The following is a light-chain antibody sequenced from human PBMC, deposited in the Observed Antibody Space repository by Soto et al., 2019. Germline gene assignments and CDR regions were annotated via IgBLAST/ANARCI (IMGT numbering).Light chain of an antibody. J-gene: IGLJ1*01. V-gene: IGLV2-8*01. Sequence: QSVLTQPPSASGSPGQSVTISCTGTSSDVGGYNYVSWYQQHPGKAPKLMIYEVSKRPSWVPDRFSGSKSGNTASLTVSGLQAEDEADYYCSSYAGSNNEVFGTGTKLTVL. CDR3: SSYAGSNNEV. CDR2: EVS. CDR1: SSDVGGYNY.